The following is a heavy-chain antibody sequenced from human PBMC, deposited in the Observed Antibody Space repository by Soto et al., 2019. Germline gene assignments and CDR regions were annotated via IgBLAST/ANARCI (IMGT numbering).Heavy chain of an antibody. CDR2: IYYSGST. D-gene: IGHD6-25*01. CDR1: GGSISSSSYY. CDR3: AREYSSAPDY. Sequence: ETLSLTCTVSGGSISSSSYYWGWIRQPPGKGLEWIGSIYYSGSTFYSPSLRSRVTISVDTSKNQFSLRVSSVTAADTAVYYCAREYSSAPDYWGQGTLVTVSS. V-gene: IGHV4-39*02. J-gene: IGHJ4*02.